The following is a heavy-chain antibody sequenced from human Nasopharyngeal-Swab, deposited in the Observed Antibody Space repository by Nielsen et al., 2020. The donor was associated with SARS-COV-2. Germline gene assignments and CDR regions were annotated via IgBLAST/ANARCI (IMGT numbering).Heavy chain of an antibody. J-gene: IGHJ6*02. D-gene: IGHD3-10*01. CDR2: IYYSGST. CDR3: ARDHYGSGSPSMDV. CDR1: GGSVSSGSYY. V-gene: IGHV4-61*01. Sequence: SEILSLTSTVSGGSVSSGSYYWSWIRQPPGKGLEWIGYIYYSGSTNYNPSLKSRVTISVDTSKNQFSLKLSSVTAADTAVYYCARDHYGSGSPSMDVWGQGTTVTVSS.